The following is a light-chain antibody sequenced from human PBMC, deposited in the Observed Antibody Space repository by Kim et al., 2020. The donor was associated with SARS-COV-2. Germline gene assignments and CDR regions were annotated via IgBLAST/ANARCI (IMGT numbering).Light chain of an antibody. CDR1: SGRIASNY. V-gene: IGLV6-57*03. CDR2: EDN. J-gene: IGLJ2*01. CDR3: QSYDSSNQVV. Sequence: KPVTISCTRSSGRIASNYVQWYQQRPGSAPTTVIYEDNQRPSGVPDRFSGSIDSSSNSASLTISGLKTEDEADYYCQSYDSSNQVVFGGGTQLTVL.